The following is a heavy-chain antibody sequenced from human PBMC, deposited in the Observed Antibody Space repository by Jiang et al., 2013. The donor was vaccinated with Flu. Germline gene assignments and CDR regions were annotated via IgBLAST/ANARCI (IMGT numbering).Heavy chain of an antibody. V-gene: IGHV4-34*01. D-gene: IGHD1-26*01. Sequence: KPSETLSLTCAVYGGSFSGYYWSWIRQPPGKGLEWIGEINHSGTTNYNPSLKSRVTISVDTSRNQFSLKLSSVTAADTAVYYCARRENYYNGLDVWGQGTTVTVSS. J-gene: IGHJ6*02. CDR1: GGSFSGYY. CDR2: INHSGTT. CDR3: ARRENYYNGLDV.